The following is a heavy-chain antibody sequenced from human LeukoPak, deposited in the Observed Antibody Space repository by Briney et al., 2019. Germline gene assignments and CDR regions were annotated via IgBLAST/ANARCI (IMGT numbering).Heavy chain of an antibody. CDR3: VRDHLLIDDKRNLFDS. CDR1: GFIFSVYS. V-gene: IGHV3-21*01. CDR2: ISGGSNYI. Sequence: GGSLRLSCAASGFIFSVYSMNWVRQAPGKGLEWVSSISGGSNYIYYADSLKGRFTISRDNDKNSLYLHMNSLRAEDTAVYYCVRDHLLIDDKRNLFDSWGQGTLVTVSS. J-gene: IGHJ5*01. D-gene: IGHD2-15*01.